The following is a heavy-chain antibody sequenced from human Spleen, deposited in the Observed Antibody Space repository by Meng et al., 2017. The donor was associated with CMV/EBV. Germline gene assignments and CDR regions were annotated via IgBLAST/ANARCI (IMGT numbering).Heavy chain of an antibody. Sequence: CISSSDYDRSWIRQTPGQGLEWSGYINYSGITYYNPALKSRVAISGDTSKKQFSLNLSSVTAADTAMYFCARDHRRGDLRHWFFDLWGRGTLVTVSS. J-gene: IGHJ2*01. CDR3: ARDHRRGDLRHWFFDL. D-gene: IGHD2-21*02. CDR2: INYSGIT. CDR1: CISSSDYD. V-gene: IGHV4-30-4*08.